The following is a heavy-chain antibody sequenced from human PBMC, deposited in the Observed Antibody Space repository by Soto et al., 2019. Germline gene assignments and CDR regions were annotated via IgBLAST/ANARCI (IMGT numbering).Heavy chain of an antibody. V-gene: IGHV4-31*11. Sequence: LSLTCAVSGGSISDGYYWSWIRQHPGKGLEWIGSISDSGSTSYNPSLKSRLTISVDTSNNQFSLNLRSVTAADTAVYYCARRDRSRFSYWLENWGQGTMVNVSA. D-gene: IGHD3-22*01. CDR1: GGSISDGYY. J-gene: IGHJ5*02. CDR3: ARRDRSRFSYWLEN. CDR2: ISDSGST.